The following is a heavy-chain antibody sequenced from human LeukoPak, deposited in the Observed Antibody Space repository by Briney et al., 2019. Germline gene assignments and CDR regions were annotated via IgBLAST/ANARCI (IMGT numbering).Heavy chain of an antibody. CDR2: ISAYNGNT. V-gene: IGHV1-18*01. CDR3: ARISGTGYGSSWYSGQDY. Sequence: ASVKVSCKASDYTFTSYGITWVRQAPGQGLQWMGWISAYNGNTNYVQKLQGRVTMTTDTSTSTAYMELRSLRSDDTAVYYCARISGTGYGSSWYSGQDYWGQGTLVIVSS. CDR1: DYTFTSYG. D-gene: IGHD6-13*01. J-gene: IGHJ4*02.